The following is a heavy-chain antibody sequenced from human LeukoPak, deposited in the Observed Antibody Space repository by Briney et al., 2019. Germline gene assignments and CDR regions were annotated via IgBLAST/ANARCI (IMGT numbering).Heavy chain of an antibody. Sequence: GGSLRLSCAASGFTFSSHGMHWVRQGPGKGLEWVTFISYDGSNKDYADSVKGRFTISRDNSKNTLYLQVDSLRPEDTAVYYCARGGAAGIYGMDVWGQGAIMTVTS. J-gene: IGHJ6*02. CDR3: ARGGAAGIYGMDV. CDR2: ISYDGSNK. CDR1: GFTFSSHG. V-gene: IGHV3-30*02. D-gene: IGHD6-13*01.